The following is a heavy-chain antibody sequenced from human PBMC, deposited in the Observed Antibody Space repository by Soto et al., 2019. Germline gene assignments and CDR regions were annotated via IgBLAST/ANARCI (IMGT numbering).Heavy chain of an antibody. V-gene: IGHV2-5*02. CDR1: GFSLTSGAG. CDR2: IYWDDDK. Sequence: PPQTLTLTCTFSGFSLTSGAGVGWIRQPPGKALEWLALIYWDDDKRYSPSLKSRLTITKDTSKNRVVLAMTNMDPVDTATYYCAHSTDTAMALDYWDQGTLVTVS. J-gene: IGHJ4*02. CDR3: AHSTDTAMALDY. D-gene: IGHD5-18*01.